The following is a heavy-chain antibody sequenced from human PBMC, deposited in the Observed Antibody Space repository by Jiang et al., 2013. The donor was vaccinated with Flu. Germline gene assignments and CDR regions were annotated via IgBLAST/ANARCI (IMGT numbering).Heavy chain of an antibody. CDR3: ARVHITMVGFDY. J-gene: IGHJ4*02. CDR1: SAA. D-gene: IGHD3-10*01. V-gene: IGHV6-1*01. CDR2: TYYRSKWYN. Sequence: SAAWNWIRQSPSRGLEWLGRTYYRSKWYNDYAVSVKGRITINPDTSKNQFSLQLNSVTPEDTAVYYCARVHITMVGFDYWGQGTLVTVSS.